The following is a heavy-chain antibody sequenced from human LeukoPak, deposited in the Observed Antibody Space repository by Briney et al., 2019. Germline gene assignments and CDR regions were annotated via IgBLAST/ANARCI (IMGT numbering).Heavy chain of an antibody. CDR2: IKSDGKT. CDR1: GFIFSSYW. D-gene: IGHD3-22*01. CDR3: ARAPSEIGGYYPEYFRH. J-gene: IGHJ1*01. Sequence: GGSLRLSCAASGFIFSSYWRHWVRQAPGKGVGWVSRIKSDGKTNYADSVKGRFTISRDNAKNTVSLQMNSLRAEDTGVYYCARAPSEIGGYYPEYFRHWGQGTLVTVSS. V-gene: IGHV3-74*01.